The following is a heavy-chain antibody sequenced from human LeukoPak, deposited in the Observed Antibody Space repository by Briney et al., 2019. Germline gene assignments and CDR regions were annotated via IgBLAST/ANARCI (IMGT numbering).Heavy chain of an antibody. J-gene: IGHJ4*02. D-gene: IGHD3-3*01. CDR3: AKDRLPGITIFGVATDY. CDR1: GFTFSSYA. Sequence: GGSLRLSCAASGFTFSSYAMNWVRQAPGKGLEWVSVISGSGGTTYYADSVKGRFTISRDNSKNALYLQMNSLRAEDTAVYYCAKDRLPGITIFGVATDYWGQGTLVTVSS. CDR2: ISGSGGTT. V-gene: IGHV3-23*01.